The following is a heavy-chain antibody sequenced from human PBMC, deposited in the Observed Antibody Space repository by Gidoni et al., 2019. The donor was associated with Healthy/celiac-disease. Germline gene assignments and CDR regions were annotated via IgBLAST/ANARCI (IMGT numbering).Heavy chain of an antibody. V-gene: IGHV1-69*06. D-gene: IGHD6-6*01. J-gene: IGHJ5*02. CDR2: IIPIFGTA. CDR1: GGTFSSYA. Sequence: QVQLVQSGAEVKKPGSSVKVPCKAPGGTFSSYAISWVRQAPGQGLEWMGGIIPIFGTANYAQKFQGRVTITADKSTSTAYMELSSLRSEDTAVYYCARGSSIAAREPTYNWFDPWGQGTLVTVSS. CDR3: ARGSSIAAREPTYNWFDP.